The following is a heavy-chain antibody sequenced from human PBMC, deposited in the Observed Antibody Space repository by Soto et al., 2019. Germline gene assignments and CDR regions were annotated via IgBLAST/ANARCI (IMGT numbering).Heavy chain of an antibody. Sequence: SETVSLTCAVSGGSISSSNWWSWVRQPPGKGLECIGEIYHSGSTNYNPSLKSRVTISVDKSKNQFSLKLSSVTAADTAVYYCARNGSYYDFWSGYYFGGGMDVWGQGTTVTVSS. V-gene: IGHV4-4*02. D-gene: IGHD3-3*01. CDR3: ARNGSYYDFWSGYYFGGGMDV. CDR2: IYHSGST. CDR1: GGSISSSNW. J-gene: IGHJ6*02.